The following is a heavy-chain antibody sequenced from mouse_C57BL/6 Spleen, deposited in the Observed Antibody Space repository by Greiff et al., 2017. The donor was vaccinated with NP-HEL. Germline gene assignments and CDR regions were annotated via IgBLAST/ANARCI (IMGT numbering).Heavy chain of an antibody. CDR1: GYTFTDYY. J-gene: IGHJ4*01. CDR2: INPNNGGT. CDR3: ARRAYGSSYEAMDY. V-gene: IGHV1-26*01. D-gene: IGHD1-1*01. Sequence: VQLQQSGPELVKPGASVKISCKASGYTFTDYYMNWVKQSHGKSLEWIGDINPNNGGTSYNQKFKGKATLTVDKSSSTAYMELRSLTSEDSAVYYLARRAYGSSYEAMDYWGQGTSVTVSS.